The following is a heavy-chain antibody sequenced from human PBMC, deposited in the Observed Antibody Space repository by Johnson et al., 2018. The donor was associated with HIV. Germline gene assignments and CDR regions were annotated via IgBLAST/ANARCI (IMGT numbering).Heavy chain of an antibody. CDR1: GFTFDDYG. Sequence: VQLVESGGGVVRPGGSLRLSCAASGFTFDDYGMSWVRQAPGKGLEWVSGINWNGGSTGYADSVKGRFTISRYNAKNSLYLQMDSLRGEDTAVYYCARDRQAVRGTFDIWGQGTMVTVSS. V-gene: IGHV3-20*04. D-gene: IGHD6-19*01. CDR2: INWNGGST. J-gene: IGHJ3*02. CDR3: ARDRQAVRGTFDI.